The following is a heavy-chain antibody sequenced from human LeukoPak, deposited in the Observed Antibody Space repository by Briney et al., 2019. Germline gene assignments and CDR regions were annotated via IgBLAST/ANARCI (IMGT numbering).Heavy chain of an antibody. J-gene: IGHJ4*02. D-gene: IGHD3-22*01. CDR3: ARDGDYYDSSGYYYVHYFDY. Sequence: GGSLRLSCAASGFTFSDYYMSWIRQAPGKGLEWASYISSSGSTIYYADSVKGRFTISRDNAKNSLYLQMNSLRAEDTAVYYCARDGDYYDSSGYYYVHYFDYWGQGTLVTVSS. V-gene: IGHV3-11*01. CDR2: ISSSGSTI. CDR1: GFTFSDYY.